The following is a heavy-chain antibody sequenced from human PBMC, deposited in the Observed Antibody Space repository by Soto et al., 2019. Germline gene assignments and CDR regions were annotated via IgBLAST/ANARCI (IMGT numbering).Heavy chain of an antibody. Sequence: QVQLVESGGGVVQPGRSLRLSCAASGFTFSSYAMHWVRQAPGKGLEWVAVISYDGSNKYYADSVKGRFTISRDNSKNTLYRQMNSLRAEDTAVYYCARDEGGANDYGDTRGDWGQGTLVTVSS. D-gene: IGHD4-17*01. J-gene: IGHJ4*02. V-gene: IGHV3-30-3*01. CDR3: ARDEGGANDYGDTRGD. CDR1: GFTFSSYA. CDR2: ISYDGSNK.